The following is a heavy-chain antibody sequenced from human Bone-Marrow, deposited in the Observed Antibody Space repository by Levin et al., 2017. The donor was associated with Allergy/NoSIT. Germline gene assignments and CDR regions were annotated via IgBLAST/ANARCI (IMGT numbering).Heavy chain of an antibody. CDR2: ISGSSSVV. Sequence: GGSLRLSCEASGFIFRSYSMNWVRQAPGKGLEWVSYISGSSSVVNYADSVKGRFTISRDNVKNSLSLQMNSLSVEDTAVYYCVRETGNDGLDIWGQGTLVTVSS. D-gene: IGHD1-1*01. CDR1: GFIFRSYS. V-gene: IGHV3-48*01. J-gene: IGHJ3*02. CDR3: VRETGNDGLDI.